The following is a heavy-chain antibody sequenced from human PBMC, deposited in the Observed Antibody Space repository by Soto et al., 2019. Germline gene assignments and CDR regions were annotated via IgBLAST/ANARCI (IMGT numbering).Heavy chain of an antibody. CDR3: ARDSLSGSSGYYYFDY. CDR1: GFTFSSYS. Sequence: PGGSLRLSCAASGFTFSSYSMNWVRQAPGKGLEWVSSISSSSSYIYYADSVKGRFTISRDNAKNSLYLQMNSLRAEDTAVYYCARDSLSGSSGYYYFDYWGQGTLVTVSS. J-gene: IGHJ4*02. D-gene: IGHD3-22*01. CDR2: ISSSSSYI. V-gene: IGHV3-21*01.